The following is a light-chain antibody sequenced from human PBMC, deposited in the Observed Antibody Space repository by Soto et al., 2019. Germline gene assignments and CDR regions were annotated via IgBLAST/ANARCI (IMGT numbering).Light chain of an antibody. V-gene: IGKV3-20*01. CDR2: GAS. CDR3: QQYGSTSWT. Sequence: EIALTQSPGTLSLSPGERATLSCRASQSVSSSYLAWYQHKPGQAPRLLIYGASSRATGVPERLSGSVSGTDFSLIISRLEREDFAVYSCQQYGSTSWTVGQGTKVDVK. CDR1: QSVSSSY. J-gene: IGKJ1*01.